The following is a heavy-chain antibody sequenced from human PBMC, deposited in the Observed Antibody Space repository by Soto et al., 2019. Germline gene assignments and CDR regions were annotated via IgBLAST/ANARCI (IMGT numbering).Heavy chain of an antibody. J-gene: IGHJ4*02. CDR3: AREGTIRGDDE. Sequence: ASVKVSCKASGYTFASYAINWMRQAPGQGLEWMGWMSPYSGNTSYAQKLQGRVTMTRSTSISTAYMELSSLRSEDTAVYYCAREGTIRGDDEWGQGTLVTVSS. V-gene: IGHV1-8*02. CDR2: MSPYSGNT. CDR1: GYTFASYA. D-gene: IGHD2-2*02.